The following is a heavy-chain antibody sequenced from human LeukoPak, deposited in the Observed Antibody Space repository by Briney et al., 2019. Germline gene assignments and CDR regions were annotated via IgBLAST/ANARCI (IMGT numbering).Heavy chain of an antibody. Sequence: RTGGSLRLSCAASGFTFDDYAMHWVRQAPGKGLEWVSGISWNSGSIGYADSVKGRFTISRDNAKNSLYLQMNSLRAEDTALYYCAKDVKSNYGDYGWYFDLWSRGTLVTVSS. CDR3: AKDVKSNYGDYGWYFDL. D-gene: IGHD4-17*01. V-gene: IGHV3-9*01. CDR2: ISWNSGSI. J-gene: IGHJ2*01. CDR1: GFTFDDYA.